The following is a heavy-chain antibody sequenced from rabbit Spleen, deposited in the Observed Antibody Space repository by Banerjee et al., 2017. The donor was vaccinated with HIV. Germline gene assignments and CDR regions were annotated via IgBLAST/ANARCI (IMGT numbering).Heavy chain of an antibody. J-gene: IGHJ6*01. V-gene: IGHV1S40*01. CDR1: GFTISSGYD. CDR3: ARCGAGSSYGMDL. CDR2: IRGGNSIET. Sequence: QSLEESGGDLVKPEGSLTLTCTVSGFTISSGYDMCWVRQAPGKGPEWIAFIRGGNSIETYYASWAKGRFTISKTSSTTVTLKMTSLTAADTATYFCARCGAGSSYGMDLWGPGTLVTVS. D-gene: IGHD8-1*01.